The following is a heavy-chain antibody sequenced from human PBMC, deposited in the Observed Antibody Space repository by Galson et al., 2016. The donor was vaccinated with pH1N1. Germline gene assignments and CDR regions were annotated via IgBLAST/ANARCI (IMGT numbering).Heavy chain of an antibody. D-gene: IGHD2-2*01. J-gene: IGHJ6*02. V-gene: IGHV3-23*01. CDR3: AKDIGYCSSTSCQYYYYYGMDV. Sequence: SLRLSCAASGFTFSSYAMSWVRQAPGKGLGWVSAISGSGGSTYYADSVKGRFTTSRDNSKNTLYLQMNSLRAEDTAVYYCAKDIGYCSSTSCQYYYYYGMDVWGQGTTVTVSS. CDR1: GFTFSSYA. CDR2: ISGSGGST.